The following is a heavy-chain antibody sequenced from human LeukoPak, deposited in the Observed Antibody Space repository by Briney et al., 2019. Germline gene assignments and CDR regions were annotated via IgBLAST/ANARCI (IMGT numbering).Heavy chain of an antibody. CDR3: ANDCSSSSANGGKDTR. CDR2: ISGSGGST. D-gene: IGHD4-23*01. J-gene: IGHJ4*02. Sequence: PGGSLRLSCAASGFTFSSYAMSWVRQAPGKGLEWVSAISGSGGSTYYADSVKGRFTISRDNSKNTLYLQMNSLRAEDTAVYYCANDCSSSSANGGKDTRWGQGTLVTVSS. V-gene: IGHV3-23*01. CDR1: GFTFSSYA.